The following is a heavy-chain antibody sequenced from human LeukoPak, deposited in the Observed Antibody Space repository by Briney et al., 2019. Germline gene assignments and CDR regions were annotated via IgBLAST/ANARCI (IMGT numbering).Heavy chain of an antibody. CDR3: ARDSGRGYGSGIYYFPYYFDY. Sequence: GGSPRLSCAASGFTFSDYYMSWIRQAPGKGLEWVSYISSSGSTIYYADSVKGRFTISRDNAKNSLYLQMNSLRAEDTAVYYCARDSGRGYGSGIYYFPYYFDYWGQGTLVTVSS. V-gene: IGHV3-11*01. J-gene: IGHJ4*02. CDR1: GFTFSDYY. CDR2: ISSSGSTI. D-gene: IGHD3-10*01.